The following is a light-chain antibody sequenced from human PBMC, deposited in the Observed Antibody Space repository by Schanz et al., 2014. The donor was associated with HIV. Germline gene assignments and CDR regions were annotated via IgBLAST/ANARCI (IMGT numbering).Light chain of an antibody. CDR3: QQYYNWTPVT. Sequence: EIVMTQSPATLSVSPGEGATLSCRASQDIRTNLAWYHQKPGQAPRLLIYGASTRATGIPARFSGSGSGTQFTLTITSLQSADFAVYYCQQYYNWTPVTFGQGTKLDIK. J-gene: IGKJ2*01. CDR1: QDIRTN. CDR2: GAS. V-gene: IGKV3-15*01.